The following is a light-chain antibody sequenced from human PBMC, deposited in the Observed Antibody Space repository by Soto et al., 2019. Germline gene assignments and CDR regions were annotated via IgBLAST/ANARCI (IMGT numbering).Light chain of an antibody. CDR2: GAS. CDR3: QQYGSSPQA. J-gene: IGKJ1*01. Sequence: EIVLTQSPGTLSLSPGERATLSCRASQSFSSSYLAWYQQKPGQAPRLLIYGASSRATGIPDRFSGSGSGTDFTLIISRLEPEDFAVYYCQQYGSSPQAFGQGTKVDIK. V-gene: IGKV3-20*01. CDR1: QSFSSSY.